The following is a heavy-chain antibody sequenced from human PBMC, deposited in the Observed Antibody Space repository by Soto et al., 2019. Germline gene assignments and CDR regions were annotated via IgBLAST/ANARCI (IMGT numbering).Heavy chain of an antibody. CDR2: LWYDGSNK. Sequence: QVQLVESGGGVVQPGRSLRLSCAASGFTFSSYGMHWVRQAPGKGLEWVAVLWYDGSNKYYADSVKGRFTISRDNSKNTLYLQMNSLRAEDTAVYYCAKDKASLIAVAGLRGAFDIWGQGTMVTVSS. CDR3: AKDKASLIAVAGLRGAFDI. CDR1: GFTFSSYG. D-gene: IGHD6-19*01. J-gene: IGHJ3*02. V-gene: IGHV3-33*06.